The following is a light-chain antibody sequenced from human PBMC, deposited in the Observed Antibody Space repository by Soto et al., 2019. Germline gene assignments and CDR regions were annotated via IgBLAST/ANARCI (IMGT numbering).Light chain of an antibody. CDR3: QQLHGYPIT. V-gene: IGKV1-9*01. CDR1: QGIDTS. CDR2: AAS. J-gene: IGKJ5*01. Sequence: ILLTQYPSSLSASVGDRGTSTCRASQGIDTSLAWYQQKPGKAPKLLIYAASNFQSGVPSRFSGSGSGTHFTLTISSLQPEDFATYYCQQLHGYPITFGQGTRLEIK.